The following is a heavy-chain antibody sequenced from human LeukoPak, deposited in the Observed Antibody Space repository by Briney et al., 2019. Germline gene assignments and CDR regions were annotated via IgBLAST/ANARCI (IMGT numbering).Heavy chain of an antibody. D-gene: IGHD4-23*01. CDR3: ARDTPSSYYDYGGNDPLDV. CDR2: ICYDGSNK. V-gene: IGHV3-33*01. CDR1: GFTFSSYG. J-gene: IGHJ6*02. Sequence: PGGSLRLSCAASGFTFSSYGMHWVRQAPGKGLEWVAVICYDGSNKYYADSVKGRFTISRDNSKNTLYLQMNSLRAEDTAVYYCARDTPSSYYDYGGNDPLDVWGQGTTVTVSS.